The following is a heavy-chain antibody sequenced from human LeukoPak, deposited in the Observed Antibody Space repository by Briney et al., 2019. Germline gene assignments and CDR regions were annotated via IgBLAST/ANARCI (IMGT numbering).Heavy chain of an antibody. J-gene: IGHJ3*02. Sequence: PSETLSLTCTVSGGSIDIYYWNWIRQPPGKGLEWIGYMYYTGSTSYNPSLKSRVTISVDTSKNQFSLKLSSVTAADTAVYYCARERSSDAFDIWGQGTMVTVSS. CDR1: GGSIDIYY. V-gene: IGHV4-59*01. CDR2: MYYTGST. CDR3: ARERSSDAFDI.